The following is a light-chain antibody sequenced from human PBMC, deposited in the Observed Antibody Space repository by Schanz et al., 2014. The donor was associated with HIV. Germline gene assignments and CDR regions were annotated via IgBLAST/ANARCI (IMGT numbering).Light chain of an antibody. Sequence: EIVLTQSPGTLSLSPGDRATLSCRASQSLTSRYLAWYLQKPGQAPRLLIYGASSRATGIPARFSGSGSGTDFTLTISRLEPEDFAVYYCQQYGSSFGPGTKVEIK. CDR2: GAS. CDR3: QQYGSS. J-gene: IGKJ3*01. V-gene: IGKV3-20*01. CDR1: QSLTSRY.